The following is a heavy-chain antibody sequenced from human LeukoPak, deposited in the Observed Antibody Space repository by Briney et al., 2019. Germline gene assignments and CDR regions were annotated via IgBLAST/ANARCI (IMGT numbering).Heavy chain of an antibody. V-gene: IGHV3-66*01. CDR3: ARGGIAVAGPIDY. CDR1: GFTVSSNY. D-gene: IGHD6-19*01. J-gene: IGHJ4*02. CDR2: ICSGGST. Sequence: GGSLRLSCAASGFTVSSNYMSWVRQAPGKGLEWVSVICSGGSTYYADSVKGRFTISRDNSKNTLYLQMNSLRAEDTAVYYCARGGIAVAGPIDYWGQGTLVTVSS.